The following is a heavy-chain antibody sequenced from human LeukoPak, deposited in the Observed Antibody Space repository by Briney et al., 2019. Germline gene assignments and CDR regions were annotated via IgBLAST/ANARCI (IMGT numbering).Heavy chain of an antibody. D-gene: IGHD2-21*02. Sequence: SETLSLTCAVSGVSFNDYYWSWVRQTPGKGLGWIGEINHSGYTNDSPSLKSRVTLSIDTSRKQFSLNLRSVTVADTGIYYCTRMTAGHDYWGQGTLVTVSS. CDR2: INHSGYT. J-gene: IGHJ4*02. CDR3: TRMTAGHDY. V-gene: IGHV4-34*01. CDR1: GVSFNDYY.